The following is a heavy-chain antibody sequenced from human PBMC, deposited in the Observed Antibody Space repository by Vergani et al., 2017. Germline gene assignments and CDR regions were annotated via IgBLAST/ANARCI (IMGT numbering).Heavy chain of an antibody. J-gene: IGHJ3*01. CDR2: VSTGTKSQ. CDR3: AREDSSTSGRAFDF. CDR1: GFDFSSYI. V-gene: IGHV3-48*01. Sequence: QLVESGGGWVQPGGSLRLSCVVSGFDFSSYIMNWVRQAPGKGLEWVSFVSTGTKSQSYAESVKGRFTISRDSAKNSLYLQMDSLRAEDTDVYYCAREDSSTSGRAFDFGGQGTKVTVSS. D-gene: IGHD2-2*01.